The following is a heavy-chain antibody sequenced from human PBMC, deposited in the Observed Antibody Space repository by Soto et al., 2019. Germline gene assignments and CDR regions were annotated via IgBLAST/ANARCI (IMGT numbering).Heavy chain of an antibody. D-gene: IGHD5-18*01. CDR1: GGTFSSYA. Sequence: QVQLVQSGAEVKKPGSSVKVSCKASGGTFSSYAISWVRQAPGQGLEWMGGFIPIFGTANYAQKFQGRVTITADESTTTAYMELSSLRSEDTAVYYCASPRGIQLWHNWFDPWGQGTLVTVSS. J-gene: IGHJ5*02. CDR2: FIPIFGTA. V-gene: IGHV1-69*12. CDR3: ASPRGIQLWHNWFDP.